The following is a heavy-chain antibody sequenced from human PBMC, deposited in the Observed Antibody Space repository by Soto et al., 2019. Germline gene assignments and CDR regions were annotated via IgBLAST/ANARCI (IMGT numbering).Heavy chain of an antibody. Sequence: QVQLQESGPGLVKPSGTLSLTCAVSGGSISSSNWWSWVRQPPGKGLEWIGEIYHSGSTNYNPSLKSRVTISVDKSKNQFSLKLSSVTAADTAVYYSARDRPEYYSSSSPRHFDYWGQGTLVTVSS. V-gene: IGHV4-4*02. D-gene: IGHD6-6*01. CDR2: IYHSGST. CDR1: GGSISSSNW. CDR3: ARDRPEYYSSSSPRHFDY. J-gene: IGHJ4*02.